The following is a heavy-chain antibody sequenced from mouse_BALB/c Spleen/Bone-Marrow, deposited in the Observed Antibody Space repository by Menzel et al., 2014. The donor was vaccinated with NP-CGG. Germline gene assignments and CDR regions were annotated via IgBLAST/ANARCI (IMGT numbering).Heavy chain of an antibody. D-gene: IGHD3-3*01. Sequence: EVKLVESGGGLVKPGGSLKLSCAASGFTFSSYTMSWVRQTPEKRLEWVATISSGGSYTYYPDSGKGRFTISRDNAKNTLYLQMSSLKSEDTAMYYCTRDPGRGRYFDVWGAGTTVTVSS. CDR1: GFTFSSYT. CDR2: ISSGGSYT. V-gene: IGHV5-6-4*01. CDR3: TRDPGRGRYFDV. J-gene: IGHJ1*01.